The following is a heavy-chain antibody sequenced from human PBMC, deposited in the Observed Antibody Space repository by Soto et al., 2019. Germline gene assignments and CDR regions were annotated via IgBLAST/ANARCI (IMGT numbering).Heavy chain of an antibody. J-gene: IGHJ4*02. CDR2: MNPSGGDT. Sequence: QVQLVQSGAEVKKPGASVKVSCKVSGYTFTSYYMNWVRQAPGPGHEWMGIMNPSGGDTKYAQKCQGRVTMTRDTSTCTVHLELSSLRSEDTAVYSCAQSGRCSTKSSPYYFDYWGQGTLVTVSS. D-gene: IGHD2-2*01. V-gene: IGHV1-46*01. CDR1: GYTFTSYY. CDR3: AQSGRCSTKSSPYYFDY.